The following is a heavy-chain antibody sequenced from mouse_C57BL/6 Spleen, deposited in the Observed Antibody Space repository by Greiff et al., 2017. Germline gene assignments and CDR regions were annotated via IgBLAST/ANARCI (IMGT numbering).Heavy chain of an antibody. D-gene: IGHD2-4*01. V-gene: IGHV1-50*01. Sequence: QVQLQQPGAELVKPGASVKLSCKASGYTFTSYWMQWVNQRPGQGLEWIGEIDPSDSYTNYNQKFKGKATLTVDTSSSTAYMQLSSLTSEDSAVYYCAKGGYDYDAVDYWGQGTTLTVSS. CDR3: AKGGYDYDAVDY. J-gene: IGHJ2*01. CDR2: IDPSDSYT. CDR1: GYTFTSYW.